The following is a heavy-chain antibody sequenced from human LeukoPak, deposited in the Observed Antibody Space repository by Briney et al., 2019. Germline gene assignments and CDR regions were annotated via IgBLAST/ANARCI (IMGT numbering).Heavy chain of an antibody. CDR3: ARHVEQWLTPFDY. CDR2: IYYSGST. CDR1: GGSISSSSYY. D-gene: IGHD6-19*01. V-gene: IGHV4-39*01. J-gene: IGHJ4*02. Sequence: SETLSLTCTVSGGSISSSSYYWGWIRQPPGKGLEWIGSIYYSGSTYYNPSLKSRVTISVDTSKNQFSLKLSSVTAADTAVYYCARHVEQWLTPFDYWGQGTLVTVSS.